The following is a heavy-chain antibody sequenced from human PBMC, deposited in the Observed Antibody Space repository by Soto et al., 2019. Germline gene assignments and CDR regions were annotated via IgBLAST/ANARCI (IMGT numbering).Heavy chain of an antibody. CDR2: IYFSGST. J-gene: IGHJ4*02. CDR3: ARDGTQSAWSVQDY. D-gene: IGHD6-19*01. Sequence: QVQLQESGPGLVKPSQTLSLTCTVSGGSISSGGAYWSWIRQHPGKGLEWIGYIYFSGSTYYNPSLKGRVKISVDTSKNQFYLRLTSVTAADTAVYYCARDGTQSAWSVQDYWGQGTLVTVSS. CDR1: GGSISSGGAY. V-gene: IGHV4-31*03.